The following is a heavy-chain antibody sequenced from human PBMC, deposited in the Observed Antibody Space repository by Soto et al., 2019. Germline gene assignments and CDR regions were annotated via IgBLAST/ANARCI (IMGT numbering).Heavy chain of an antibody. D-gene: IGHD6-19*01. J-gene: IGHJ4*02. CDR2: VYHTGST. V-gene: IGHV4-59*01. CDR1: GASITTYY. CDR3: ARRLFGSGWTLDS. Sequence: SETLSLTCDVSGASITTYYWTWIRQAPGKGLEWIGNVYHTGSTDYNSSLKSRVTISVDTSKNQFSLNMNSVTAADTAVYYCARRLFGSGWTLDSWGQGALVTVSS.